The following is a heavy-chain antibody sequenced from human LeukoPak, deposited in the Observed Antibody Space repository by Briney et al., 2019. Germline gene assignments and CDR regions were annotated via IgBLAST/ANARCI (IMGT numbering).Heavy chain of an antibody. CDR2: INSDGSTT. J-gene: IGHJ4*02. D-gene: IGHD6-13*01. Sequence: GGSLRLSCAASGFTFSGYWMHWVRQAPGKGLVWVSRINSDGSTTSYADSVMGRFTISRDTSKNTVYLQMNSLGAEDTAFYYCARGYSSSWLGYFDYWGQGTLVTVSS. CDR1: GFTFSGYW. CDR3: ARGYSSSWLGYFDY. V-gene: IGHV3-74*01.